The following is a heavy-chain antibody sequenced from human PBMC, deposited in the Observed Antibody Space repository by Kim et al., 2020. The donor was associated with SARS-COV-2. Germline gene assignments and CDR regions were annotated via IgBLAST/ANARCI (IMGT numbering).Heavy chain of an antibody. Sequence: SETLSLTCTVSGGSISSYYWSWIRQPPGKGLEWIGYIYYSGSTNYNPSLKSRVTISVDTTKNQFSLKLSSVTAADTAVYYCAGAYSGYYLGDGYYYGMDVWGQGTTVTVSS. J-gene: IGHJ6*02. V-gene: IGHV4-59*01. D-gene: IGHD3-22*01. CDR2: IYYSGST. CDR1: GGSISSYY. CDR3: AGAYSGYYLGDGYYYGMDV.